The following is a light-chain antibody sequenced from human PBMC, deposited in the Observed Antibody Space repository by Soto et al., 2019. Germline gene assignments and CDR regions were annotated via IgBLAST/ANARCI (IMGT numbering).Light chain of an antibody. CDR2: AAS. CDR1: QSARRH. J-gene: IGKJ1*01. V-gene: IGKV3-15*01. CDR3: QQYNNLPT. Sequence: EIVMTQSPATLSVSPGERVPLSCRANQSARRHLAWYQVKPGQAPRLLIYAASTRATGIPDRFSGSGSGKEFTLTIGSLQSEDFAVYYCQQYNNLPTFGQGTKVEIK.